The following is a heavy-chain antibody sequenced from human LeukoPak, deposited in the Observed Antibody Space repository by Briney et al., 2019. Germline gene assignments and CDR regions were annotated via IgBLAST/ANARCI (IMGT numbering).Heavy chain of an antibody. D-gene: IGHD3-10*01. CDR1: GFTFSSYG. CDR3: ARVGYGSKNYGMDV. V-gene: IGHV3-30*02. CDR2: IRYDGSNK. J-gene: IGHJ6*02. Sequence: PGGSLRLSCAASGFTFSSYGMHWVRQAPGKGLEWVAFIRYDGSNKYYADSVKGRFTISRDNSKNTLYLQMNSLRAEDTAVYYCARVGYGSKNYGMDVWGQGTTVTVSS.